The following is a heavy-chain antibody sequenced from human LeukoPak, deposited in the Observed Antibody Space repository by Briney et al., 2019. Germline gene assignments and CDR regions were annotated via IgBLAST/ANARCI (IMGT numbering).Heavy chain of an antibody. CDR2: IYYSGTT. CDR3: ARTYYSGSYYGFDY. Sequence: SETLSLTCTVSGGSISNYYWSWIRQPPGKGLEWIGYIYYSGTTNYNPSLKSRVTISVDTSKNQFSLKLSSVTAADTAVYYCARTYYSGSYYGFDYWGQGTLVTVSS. V-gene: IGHV4-59*01. J-gene: IGHJ4*02. CDR1: GGSISNYY. D-gene: IGHD1-26*01.